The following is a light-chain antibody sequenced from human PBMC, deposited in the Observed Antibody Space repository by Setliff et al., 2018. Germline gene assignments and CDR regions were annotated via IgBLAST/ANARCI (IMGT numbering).Light chain of an antibody. CDR1: TSNIGSNA. V-gene: IGLV1-44*01. Sequence: QSALTQPPSASGTLGQRVTISCSGSTSNIGSNAVDWYRQLPGTAPKLLIYSNNQRPSGVPDRFSGSKSGTSASLAISGLQSDDEADYYCATWDDSLNGPVFGGGTKVTVL. CDR2: SNN. J-gene: IGLJ2*01. CDR3: ATWDDSLNGPV.